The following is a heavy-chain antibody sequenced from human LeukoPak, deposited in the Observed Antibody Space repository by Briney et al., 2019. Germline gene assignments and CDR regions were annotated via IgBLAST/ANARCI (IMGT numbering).Heavy chain of an antibody. V-gene: IGHV4-59*01. CDR1: DDSITIYY. D-gene: IGHD3-16*01. J-gene: IGHJ5*02. CDR2: IDHTGTT. CDR3: ARGWGIPLYNWFDP. Sequence: SETLSLTCSVSDDSITIYYWTWIRQPPGKGLEWIGYIDHTGTTNYNPSLNSRVTISRDTSKNHFSLQLSSVTAADTAVYYCARGWGIPLYNWFDPWGQGTLVTVSS.